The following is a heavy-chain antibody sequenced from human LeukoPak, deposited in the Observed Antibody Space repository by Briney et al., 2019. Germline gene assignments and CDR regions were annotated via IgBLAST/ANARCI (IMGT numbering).Heavy chain of an antibody. CDR1: GYTFTGYY. V-gene: IGHV1-2*02. CDR2: INPNSGGT. CDR3: ASSYGALRDYYFDY. J-gene: IGHJ4*02. Sequence: GASVEVSCKASGYTFTGYYMHWVRQAPGQGLEWMGWINPNSGGTNYAQKFQGRVTMTTDTSTSTAYMELRSLRSDDTAVYYCASSYGALRDYYFDYWGQGTLVTVSS. D-gene: IGHD5-12*01.